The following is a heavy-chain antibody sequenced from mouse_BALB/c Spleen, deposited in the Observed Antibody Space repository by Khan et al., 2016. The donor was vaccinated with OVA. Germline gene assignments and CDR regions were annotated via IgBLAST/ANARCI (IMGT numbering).Heavy chain of an antibody. Sequence: VQLKESGPGLVAPSQSLSITCTVSGFSLTDYGVSWIRQPPGKGLEWLGVIWGGGSTYYNSAHKSRLSISKDNSKSQVFLKMSSLQTDDTAMYDWAKGVWSYYYALDYWGQGTSVTVSS. CDR3: AKGVWSYYYALDY. CDR1: GFSLTDYG. V-gene: IGHV2-6-5*01. CDR2: IWGGGST. J-gene: IGHJ4*01.